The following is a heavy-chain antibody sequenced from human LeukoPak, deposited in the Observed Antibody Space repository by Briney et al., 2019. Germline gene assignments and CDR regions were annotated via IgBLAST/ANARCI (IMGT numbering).Heavy chain of an antibody. CDR3: ARKRWLQYYYYGMDV. D-gene: IGHD5-24*01. V-gene: IGHV4-34*01. J-gene: IGHJ6*02. Sequence: SETLSLTCAVYGGSFSGYYWSWIRQPPGKGLVWIGEINHSGSTNYNPSLKSRVTISVDTSKNQFSLKLSSVTAADTAVYYCARKRWLQYYYYGMDVWGQGTTVTVSS. CDR2: INHSGST. CDR1: GGSFSGYY.